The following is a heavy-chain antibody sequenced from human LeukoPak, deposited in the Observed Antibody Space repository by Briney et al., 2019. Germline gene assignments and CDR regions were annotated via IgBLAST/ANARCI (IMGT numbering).Heavy chain of an antibody. V-gene: IGHV4-59*01. CDR2: IYYTGST. D-gene: IGHD3-10*01. CDR3: TSHYGSGFDS. CDR1: VGSISSYY. J-gene: IGHJ4*02. Sequence: SETLSLTCTVSVGSISSYYWSWIRQPPGKGLEWIGYIYYTGSTNYNPSLKSRVTISIDTSKNQFSLKLSSVTAADTAMYYCTSHYGSGFDSWSQGTLVTVSS.